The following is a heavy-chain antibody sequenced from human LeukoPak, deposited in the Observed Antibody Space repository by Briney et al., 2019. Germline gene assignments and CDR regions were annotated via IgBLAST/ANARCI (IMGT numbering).Heavy chain of an antibody. D-gene: IGHD6-25*01. Sequence: GGSLRLSCVASGFTFSDAWMSWVRQAPGKGLEWVGGIKSKIDGGTIDYGAPVTGRFTISRDDSRNTLYLQMNSLKTEDTAVYYCTTRRQDGCWGQGTLVTVS. CDR1: GFTFSDAW. CDR3: TTRRQDGC. J-gene: IGHJ4*02. CDR2: IKSKIDGGTI. V-gene: IGHV3-15*01.